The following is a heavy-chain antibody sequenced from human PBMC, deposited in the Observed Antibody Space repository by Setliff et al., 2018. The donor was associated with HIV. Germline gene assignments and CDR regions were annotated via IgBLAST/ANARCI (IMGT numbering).Heavy chain of an antibody. CDR1: GGTFSTYV. V-gene: IGHV1-69*13. J-gene: IGHJ6*02. D-gene: IGHD4-4*01. Sequence: SVKVSCKTSGGTFSTYVITWVRQAPGQGLEWMGGMLPILGTGDFAQKFQGRVTVTADASTRTAYMELSSLTSDDTAVYYCAGSAHSYSYMGYYYHTMDVWGQGTTVTVSS. CDR3: AGSAHSYSYMGYYYHTMDV. CDR2: MLPILGTG.